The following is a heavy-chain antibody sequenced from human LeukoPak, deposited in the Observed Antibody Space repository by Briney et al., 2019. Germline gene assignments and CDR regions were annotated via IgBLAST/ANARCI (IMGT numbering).Heavy chain of an antibody. Sequence: GGSLRLSCAASGFTVSSNYMSWVRQAPGKGLEWVSVIYSGGSTYYADSVKGRFTISRDNSKNTLYLQMNSLRAEDTAVYYCARSGIYGGNSYPFDYWGQGTLVTVSS. D-gene: IGHD4-23*01. CDR1: GFTVSSNY. J-gene: IGHJ4*02. CDR2: IYSGGST. CDR3: ARSGIYGGNSYPFDY. V-gene: IGHV3-66*01.